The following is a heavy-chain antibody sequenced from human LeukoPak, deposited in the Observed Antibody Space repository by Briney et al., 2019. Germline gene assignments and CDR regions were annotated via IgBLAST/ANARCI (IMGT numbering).Heavy chain of an antibody. V-gene: IGHV3-7*01. CDR3: ARDETALDS. CDR2: INQGGSEK. CDR1: GFTFSSYW. Sequence: PGGSLRLSCAASGFTFSSYWVSWVRQAPEKGLEWVANINQGGSEKYYVDSVKGRLTISRDNAKNSLYLQMNSLRAEDTAVYYCARDETALDSWGQGTLVTVSS. D-gene: IGHD5-18*01. J-gene: IGHJ4*02.